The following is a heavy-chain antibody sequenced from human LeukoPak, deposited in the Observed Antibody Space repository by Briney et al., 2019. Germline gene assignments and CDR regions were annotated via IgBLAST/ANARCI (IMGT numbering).Heavy chain of an antibody. CDR1: GYSISSGYY. CDR3: ARQQIAVAGTGEGY. V-gene: IGHV4-38-2*02. CDR2: IYHSGST. Sequence: SETLSLTCTVSGYSISSGYYWGWIRQPPGKGLEWIGSIYHSGSTYYNPSLKSQVTISVDTSKNQFSLKLSSVTAADTAVYYCARQQIAVAGTGEGYWGQGTLVTVSS. D-gene: IGHD6-19*01. J-gene: IGHJ4*02.